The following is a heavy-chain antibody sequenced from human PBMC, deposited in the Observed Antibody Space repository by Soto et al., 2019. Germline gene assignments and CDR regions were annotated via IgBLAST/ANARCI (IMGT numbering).Heavy chain of an antibody. CDR1: GGSISSGGYS. J-gene: IGHJ4*02. CDR3: ARAGPQGGTVDY. Sequence: ASETLSLTCAVSGGSISSGGYSWSWIRQPPGKGLEWIGYIYHSGSTYYNPSLKSRVTISVDRSKNQFSLKLSSVTAADTAVYYCARAGPQGGTVDYWGQGTLVTVSS. D-gene: IGHD2-15*01. V-gene: IGHV4-30-2*01. CDR2: IYHSGST.